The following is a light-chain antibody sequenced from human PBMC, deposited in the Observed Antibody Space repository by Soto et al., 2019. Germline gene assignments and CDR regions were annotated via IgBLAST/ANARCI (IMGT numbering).Light chain of an antibody. CDR1: QRLASSY. V-gene: IGKV3-20*01. CDR2: GVS. CDR3: QQYADSPIT. J-gene: IGKJ5*01. Sequence: EIELTQSPGTLCLSPGERATLSCRASQRLASSYLAWFQQRPGQAPRLLLYGVSSRATGIPDRFSGSGSGTDFTLAISRVEPEDFAVYFCQQYADSPITFGQGTRLEIK.